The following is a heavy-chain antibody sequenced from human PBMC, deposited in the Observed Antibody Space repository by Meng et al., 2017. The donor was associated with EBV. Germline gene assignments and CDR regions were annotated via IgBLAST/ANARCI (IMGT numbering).Heavy chain of an antibody. CDR2: LHHSGST. CDR3: ARVSPKRYFDYLAPPDY. Sequence: QVQLQQWGAGLLKPSEXLSLTGAVYGGSVNGYFWSWIRQPPGKGLEWIGELHHSGSTNYNPSLKSRLRISVDTSKNQFSLNLTSVTAADTAVYYCARVSPKRYFDYLAPPDYWGQGTLVTVAS. D-gene: IGHD3-9*01. CDR1: GGSVNGYF. J-gene: IGHJ4*02. V-gene: IGHV4-34*01.